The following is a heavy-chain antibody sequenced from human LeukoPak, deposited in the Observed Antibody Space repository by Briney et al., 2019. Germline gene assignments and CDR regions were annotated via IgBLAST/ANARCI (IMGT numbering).Heavy chain of an antibody. CDR1: GGTFSSYA. J-gene: IGHJ4*02. Sequence: ASVKVSCKASGGTFSSYAISWVRQAPGQGLEWVGRIIPILGIANYAQKFQGRVTITADKSTSTAYMELSSLRSEDTAVYYCARDRATSGLDYWGQGTLVTVSS. V-gene: IGHV1-69*04. D-gene: IGHD5-12*01. CDR3: ARDRATSGLDY. CDR2: IIPILGIA.